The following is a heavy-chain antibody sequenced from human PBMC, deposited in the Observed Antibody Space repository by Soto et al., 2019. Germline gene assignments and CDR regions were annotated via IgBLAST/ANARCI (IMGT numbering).Heavy chain of an antibody. J-gene: IGHJ3*02. D-gene: IGHD3-10*01. CDR1: GYTFTGYY. V-gene: IGHV1-2*04. CDR2: INPNSGGT. CDR3: AMSIWSGFHGDAFDI. Sequence: ASVKVSCKASGYTFTGYYMHWVRQAPGQGLEWMGWINPNSGGTNYAQKFQGWVTMTRDTSISTAYMELSRLRSDDTAVYYCAMSIWSGFHGDAFDIWGQGTMVTVSS.